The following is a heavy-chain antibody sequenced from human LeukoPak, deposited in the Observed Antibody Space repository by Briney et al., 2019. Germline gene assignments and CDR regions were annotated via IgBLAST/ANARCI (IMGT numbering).Heavy chain of an antibody. CDR1: GFTFSTSW. CDR3: ARDHALREHYFGY. Sequence: GGALRLSCAASGFTFSTSWMSWVRQAPGKGVEWVANIQQDGTEPYYVDSVTSRLTIPRDNAKNSPYLQMTSLRAEDTAVYYCARDHALREHYFGYWGQGNLLPVSS. V-gene: IGHV3-7*01. CDR2: IQQDGTEP. D-gene: IGHD1-26*01. J-gene: IGHJ4*02.